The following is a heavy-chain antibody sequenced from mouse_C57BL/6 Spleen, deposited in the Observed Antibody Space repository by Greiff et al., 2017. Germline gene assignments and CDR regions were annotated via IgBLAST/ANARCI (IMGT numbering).Heavy chain of an antibody. V-gene: IGHV5-17*01. CDR2: LSSGSSTI. Sequence: VQLKESGGGLVKPGGSLKLSCAASGFTFSDYGMHWVRQAPEKGLEWVAYLSSGSSTIYYADTVKGRFPISSDNAKNTLVLQMTRLRSEDTAMYYCARGSGAMDYWGQGTSVTGSS. CDR1: GFTFSDYG. J-gene: IGHJ4*01. CDR3: ARGSGAMDY.